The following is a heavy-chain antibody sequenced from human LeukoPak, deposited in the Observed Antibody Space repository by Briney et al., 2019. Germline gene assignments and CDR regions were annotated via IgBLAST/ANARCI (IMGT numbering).Heavy chain of an antibody. Sequence: GGSLRLSCAASGFTFTSYAMSWVRQAPGKGLEWVSGISINVDNTYYADSVKGRFTISRDNSKSTLFLQMNSLRAEDTAVYYCVRDFAFGFCNTTTCRYPFDSWGQGTLVTVSS. CDR1: GFTFTSYA. D-gene: IGHD3-16*01. J-gene: IGHJ4*02. CDR2: ISINVDNT. V-gene: IGHV3-23*01. CDR3: VRDFAFGFCNTTTCRYPFDS.